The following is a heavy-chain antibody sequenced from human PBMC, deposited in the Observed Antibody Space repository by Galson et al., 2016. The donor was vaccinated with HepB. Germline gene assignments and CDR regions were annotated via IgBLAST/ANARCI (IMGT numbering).Heavy chain of an antibody. CDR1: GFTFSDHA. CDR2: ISSNAYGGTT. CDR3: TDGGGIAAAARGFNH. Sequence: SLRLSCAASGFTFSDHAMSWFRQAPGKGLEWVGFISSNAYGGTTEFAASVKDRFTISRDDSKSSAYLQMNNLKIEDTAVYYCTDGGGIAAAARGFNHWGQGTLFTVSS. V-gene: IGHV3-49*03. J-gene: IGHJ4*02. D-gene: IGHD6-13*01.